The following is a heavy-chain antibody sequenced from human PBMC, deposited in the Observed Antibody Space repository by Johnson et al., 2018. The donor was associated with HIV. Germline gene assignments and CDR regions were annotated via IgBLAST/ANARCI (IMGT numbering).Heavy chain of an antibody. CDR3: ARACRDGYTCDAFDI. CDR1: GFTFSSYA. D-gene: IGHD5-24*01. V-gene: IGHV3-30-3*01. CDR2: ISYDGSNK. J-gene: IGHJ3*02. Sequence: QVQLVESGGGVVQPGRSLRLSCAASGFTFSSYAMHWVRQAPGKGLEWVALISYDGSNKYYADSVKGRFTISRDNSKNTLYLQMNSLRAEDTAVYYCARACRDGYTCDAFDIWGQGTMVTVSS.